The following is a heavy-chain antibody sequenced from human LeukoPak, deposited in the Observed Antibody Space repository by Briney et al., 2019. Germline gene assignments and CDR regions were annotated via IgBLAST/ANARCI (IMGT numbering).Heavy chain of an antibody. CDR2: ISYDGSNK. Sequence: GGSLRLSCAASGFTFSSYAMHWVRQAPGKGPEWVAVISYDGSNKYYADSVKGRFTISRDNSKNTLYLQMNSLRAEDTAVYYCAKDRPYYSSGWPIDYWGQGTLVTVSS. V-gene: IGHV3-30*04. D-gene: IGHD6-19*01. J-gene: IGHJ4*02. CDR1: GFTFSSYA. CDR3: AKDRPYYSSGWPIDY.